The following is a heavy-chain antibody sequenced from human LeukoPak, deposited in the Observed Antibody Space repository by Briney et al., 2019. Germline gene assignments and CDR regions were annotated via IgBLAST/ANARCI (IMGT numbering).Heavy chain of an antibody. CDR1: GGSITSGNYY. J-gene: IGHJ4*02. CDR2: IYTSGST. CDR3: ARRPRIQLWLRLDY. D-gene: IGHD5-18*01. V-gene: IGHV4-61*02. Sequence: SETLSLTCTVSGGSITSGNYYWSWIRRPAGKGLEWIGRIYTSGSTNYNPSLKSRVTISVDTSKNQFSLKLTSVTAADTAVYYCARRPRIQLWLRLDYWGQGTLVTVSS.